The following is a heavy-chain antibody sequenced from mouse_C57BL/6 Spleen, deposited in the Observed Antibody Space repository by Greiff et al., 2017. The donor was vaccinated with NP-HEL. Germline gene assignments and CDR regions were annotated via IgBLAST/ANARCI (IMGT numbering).Heavy chain of an antibody. D-gene: IGHD1-1*01. Sequence: VQLQQPGAELVKPGASVKMSCKASGYTFTSYWITWVKQRPGQGLEWIGDIYPGSGSTNYHEKFKSKATLTVDTSSSTAYMQLSSLTSEDSAVYYCARRIHYYGSTDFDYWGQGTTLTVSS. J-gene: IGHJ2*01. CDR2: IYPGSGST. CDR3: ARRIHYYGSTDFDY. V-gene: IGHV1-55*01. CDR1: GYTFTSYW.